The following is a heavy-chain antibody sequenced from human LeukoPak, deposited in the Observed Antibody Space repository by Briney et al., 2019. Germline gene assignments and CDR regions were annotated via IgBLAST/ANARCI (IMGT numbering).Heavy chain of an antibody. Sequence: GGSLRLSCAASGFTFSDYYMSWIRQAPGRGLEWVSGITSGGTTYYADSVKGRFTISRDNSKNTLYLQMNSLRADDTAVYYCAKRLSSEYCGSTSCPNWFDPWGQGTLVTVSS. J-gene: IGHJ5*02. CDR1: GFTFSDYY. CDR2: ITSGGTT. V-gene: IGHV3-23*01. CDR3: AKRLSSEYCGSTSCPNWFDP. D-gene: IGHD2-2*01.